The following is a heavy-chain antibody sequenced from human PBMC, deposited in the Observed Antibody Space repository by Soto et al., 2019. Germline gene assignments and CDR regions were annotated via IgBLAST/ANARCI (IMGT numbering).Heavy chain of an antibody. CDR2: RHHSGST. CDR1: GGSVTSGHY. J-gene: IGHJ6*02. D-gene: IGHD3-22*01. CDR3: ARSYDSSAYFPNYYYGMDV. V-gene: IGHV4-38-2*01. Sequence: SETLSLTCAVSGGSVTSGHYWDWIRQPPGKGLEWIGSRHHSGSTYYNPSLKSRVTISVDTSKNQLSLKLRSVAAADTAVYYCARSYDSSAYFPNYYYGMDVWGQGTTVTVSS.